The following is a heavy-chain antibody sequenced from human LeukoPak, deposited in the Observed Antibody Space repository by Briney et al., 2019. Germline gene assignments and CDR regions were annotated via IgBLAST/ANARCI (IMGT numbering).Heavy chain of an antibody. V-gene: IGHV4-39*01. CDR2: IYYSGST. CDR1: GGSISSSSYY. Sequence: SETLSLTCTVSGGSISSSSYYWGWIRQPPGKGLEWIGNIYYSGSTHYNPSLKSRVTISVDTSKNQFSLKLSSVTAADTAVYYCARSYDSSGYYFDYWGQGTLVTVSS. CDR3: ARSYDSSGYYFDY. D-gene: IGHD3-22*01. J-gene: IGHJ4*02.